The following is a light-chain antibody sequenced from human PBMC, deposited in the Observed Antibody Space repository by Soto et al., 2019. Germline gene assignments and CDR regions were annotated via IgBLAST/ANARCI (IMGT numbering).Light chain of an antibody. CDR1: NIGSKS. CDR3: QVWDSSTDHVV. CDR2: DDS. J-gene: IGLJ2*01. V-gene: IGLV3-21*02. Sequence: SYELTQPPSVSVAPGQTARITCGGNNIGSKSVHWYQQKPGQAPVLVVYDDSGRPSGFPERFSGSNSGNTATLTISRVEAGDEADYYCQVWDSSTDHVVFGGGTKLTVL.